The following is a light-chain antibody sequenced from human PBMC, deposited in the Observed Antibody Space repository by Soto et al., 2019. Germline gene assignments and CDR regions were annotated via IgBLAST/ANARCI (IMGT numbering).Light chain of an antibody. J-gene: IGLJ1*01. V-gene: IGLV2-18*02. CDR1: SSDVGSYNR. CDR3: NSYTGSSTYV. Sequence: QSVLTEPPSVSGSPGQSVAISCTGTSSDVGSYNRVSWYQQPPGAAPKLMIYEVSNRPSGVPDRFSGSKSGNTASLTISGFQAKDEADYYCNSYTGSSTYVFGTGTKVPVL. CDR2: EVS.